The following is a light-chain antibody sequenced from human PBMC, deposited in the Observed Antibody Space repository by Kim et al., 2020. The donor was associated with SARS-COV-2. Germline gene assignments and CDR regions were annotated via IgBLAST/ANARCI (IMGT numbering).Light chain of an antibody. CDR2: EAS. V-gene: IGKV3-15*01. J-gene: IGKJ1*01. CDR3: QQYNIWPWT. Sequence: SREERAPLSCGASEIVSSKVSWHQQPPGQAPMLIIYEASTSTTGLPAWFSSSWSGTDFTLTISRVHPEDLVIYYCQQYNIWPWTFGLGTKVDIK. CDR1: EIVSSK.